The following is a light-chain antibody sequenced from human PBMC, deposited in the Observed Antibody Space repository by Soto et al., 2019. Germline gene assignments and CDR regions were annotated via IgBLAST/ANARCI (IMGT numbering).Light chain of an antibody. Sequence: EIVLTQSPGTLSLSPGDTATLSCRVNQNINSPYLAWYQHKPGQAPRLLVFVTSSRATGIPDTFSGSRSGTDFTLTIQRLEPEDFAHYYCQHDGSSPRRTVGQGTKVEMK. CDR2: VTS. CDR1: QNINSPY. J-gene: IGKJ1*01. V-gene: IGKV3-20*01. CDR3: QHDGSSPRRT.